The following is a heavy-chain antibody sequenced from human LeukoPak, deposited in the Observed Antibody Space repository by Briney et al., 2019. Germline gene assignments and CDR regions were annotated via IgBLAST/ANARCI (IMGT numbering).Heavy chain of an antibody. CDR2: ISGSGGST. J-gene: IGHJ4*02. D-gene: IGHD2-21*02. CDR1: GFTFSSYA. CDR3: AKEDPLHIVVVTAQTGFDY. Sequence: GGSLRLSCAASGFTFSSYAMSWVRQSPGKGLEWVSAISGSGGSTYYADSVKGRFTISRDNSKNTLYLQMNSLRAEDTAVYYCAKEDPLHIVVVTAQTGFDYWGQGTLVTVSS. V-gene: IGHV3-23*01.